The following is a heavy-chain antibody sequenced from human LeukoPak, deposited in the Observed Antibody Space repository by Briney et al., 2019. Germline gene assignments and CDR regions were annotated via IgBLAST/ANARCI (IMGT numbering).Heavy chain of an antibody. Sequence: AGGSLRLSCAASGFTFSNYAMSWVRQAPGKGLEWVSAISGSGGSTYYAYSVKGRFTISRDNSKNTLYLQMNSLRAEDTAVYYCAKTSSSWWEIYYFDYWGQGTLVTVSS. CDR1: GFTFSNYA. V-gene: IGHV3-23*01. J-gene: IGHJ4*02. CDR2: ISGSGGST. D-gene: IGHD6-13*01. CDR3: AKTSSSWWEIYYFDY.